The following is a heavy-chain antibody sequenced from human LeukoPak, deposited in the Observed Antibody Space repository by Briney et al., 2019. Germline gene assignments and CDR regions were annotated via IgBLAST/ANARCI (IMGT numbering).Heavy chain of an antibody. CDR3: ARDNGYSNGHAFDS. CDR2: VSCDGANT. Sequence: GGSLRLSCAASGFTFSSHSMHWVRQAPGKGLEWVALVSCDGANTYYSRSVMGRFTISRDNSKNTLCLQMNSLRPEDTALYYCARDNGYSNGHAFDSWGQGTLVTVSS. CDR1: GFTFSSHS. D-gene: IGHD6-19*01. V-gene: IGHV3-30-3*01. J-gene: IGHJ4*02.